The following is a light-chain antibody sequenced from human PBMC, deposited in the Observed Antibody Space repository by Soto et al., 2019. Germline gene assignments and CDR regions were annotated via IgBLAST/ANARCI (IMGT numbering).Light chain of an antibody. V-gene: IGKV3-11*01. Sequence: EVVLTQSPVTLSLSPGERATLSCMASQSFRGLLAWYQQKPGQAPRLLIYDAYNRATGIPPRFSGSGSGTDFTLTISSLEPEDSAVYYCQQYNNWLGTFGGGTKVDIK. J-gene: IGKJ4*01. CDR1: QSFRGL. CDR3: QQYNNWLGT. CDR2: DAY.